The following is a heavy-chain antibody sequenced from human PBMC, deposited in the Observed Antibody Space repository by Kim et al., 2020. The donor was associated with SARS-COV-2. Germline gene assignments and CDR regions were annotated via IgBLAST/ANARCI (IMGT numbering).Heavy chain of an antibody. CDR2: IYYSGCT. Sequence: SETLSLTCTVSGGSISSYYWSWIRQPPGKGLEWIGYIYYSGCTNYNPSLKSRVTISVDTSKNQFSLKLSSVTAADTAVYYCARGGGSYSAGRAQFDYWG. D-gene: IGHD1-26*01. V-gene: IGHV4-59*13. CDR3: ARGGGSYSAGRAQFDY. CDR1: GGSISSYY. J-gene: IGHJ4*01.